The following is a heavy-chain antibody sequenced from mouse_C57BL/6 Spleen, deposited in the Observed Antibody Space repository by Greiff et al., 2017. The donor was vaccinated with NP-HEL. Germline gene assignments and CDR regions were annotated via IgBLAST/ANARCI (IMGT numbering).Heavy chain of an antibody. J-gene: IGHJ1*03. V-gene: IGHV1-61*01. D-gene: IGHD1-1*01. CDR3: ARGFTTVVARNWYFDV. CDR1: GHTFTSYW. CDR2: IYPSDSET. Sequence: VQLQQPGAELVRPGSSVKLSCKASGHTFTSYWMDWVKQRPGQGLEWIGNIYPSDSETHYNQKFKDKATLTVDKSSSTAYMQLSSLTSEDSAVYYCARGFTTVVARNWYFDVWGTGTTVTVSS.